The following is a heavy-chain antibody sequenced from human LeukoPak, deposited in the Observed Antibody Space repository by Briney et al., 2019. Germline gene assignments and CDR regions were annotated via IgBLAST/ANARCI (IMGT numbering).Heavy chain of an antibody. J-gene: IGHJ5*02. CDR2: IYYSGST. Sequence: SETLSLTCTVSGGSISSYYWSWIRQPPGKGLEWIGYIYYSGSTHYNPSLKSRVTISVDTSKNQFSLKLSSVTAADTAVYYCARGREITMVRGVIMNTHNWFDPWGQGTLVTVSS. CDR1: GGSISSYY. V-gene: IGHV4-59*01. CDR3: ARGREITMVRGVIMNTHNWFDP. D-gene: IGHD3-10*01.